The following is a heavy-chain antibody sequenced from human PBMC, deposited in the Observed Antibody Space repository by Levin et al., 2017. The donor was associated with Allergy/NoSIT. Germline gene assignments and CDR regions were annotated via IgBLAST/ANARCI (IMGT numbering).Heavy chain of an antibody. D-gene: IGHD4-17*01. V-gene: IGHV3-66*01. CDR2: IYGGGST. Sequence: AASVKVSCAASGFTVSSNYMSWVRQAPGKGLEWVSVIYGGGSTYYADSVKGRFTISRDNSRNTLYLQMNSLRAEDTAVYFCARDGNTVTTGYFDYWGQGTLVTVSS. CDR1: GFTVSSNY. CDR3: ARDGNTVTTGYFDY. J-gene: IGHJ4*02.